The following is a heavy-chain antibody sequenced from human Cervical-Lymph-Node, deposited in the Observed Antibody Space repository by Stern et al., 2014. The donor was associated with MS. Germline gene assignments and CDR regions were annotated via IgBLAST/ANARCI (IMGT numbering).Heavy chain of an antibody. CDR1: GFSLTPSGTS. V-gene: IGHV2-70*04. CDR2: IHWNDGK. J-gene: IGHJ4*02. Sequence: QITLKESGPALVKPTQTLTLTCTFSGFSLTPSGTSVSWIRQPPGKALEWLTIIHWNDGKFYCTSLKTRLTISKDTSKNQVVLTMTNMDPVDTATYYCVRGSAVFDFWGEGTLVTVSS. CDR3: VRGSAVFDF. D-gene: IGHD1-26*01.